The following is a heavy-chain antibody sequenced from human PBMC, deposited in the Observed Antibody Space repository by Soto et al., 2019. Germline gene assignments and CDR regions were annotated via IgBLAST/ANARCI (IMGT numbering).Heavy chain of an antibody. V-gene: IGHV3-21*01. Sequence: GGSLRLSCAASGFTFSSYSMNWVRQAPGKGLEWVSSISSSSSYIYYADSVKGRFTISRDNAKNSLYLQMNSLRAEDTAVYYCARGQHHRYYYYMDVWGKGTTVTVSS. J-gene: IGHJ6*03. CDR3: ARGQHHRYYYYMDV. CDR2: ISSSSSYI. CDR1: GFTFSSYS.